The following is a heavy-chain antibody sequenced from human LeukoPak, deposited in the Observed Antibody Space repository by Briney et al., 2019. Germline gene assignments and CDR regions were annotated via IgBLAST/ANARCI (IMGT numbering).Heavy chain of an antibody. J-gene: IGHJ4*02. Sequence: ASVKVSCKASGYTFTSYGINWVRQAPGQGLEWMGWISDYNGNTDYAQKFQGRVTMTRDTSISTASMELSSLRSDDTAVYYCGKTRGYTGYDPPDYWGQGTLVTVSS. CDR1: GYTFTSYG. D-gene: IGHD5-12*01. V-gene: IGHV1-18*01. CDR3: GKTRGYTGYDPPDY. CDR2: ISDYNGNT.